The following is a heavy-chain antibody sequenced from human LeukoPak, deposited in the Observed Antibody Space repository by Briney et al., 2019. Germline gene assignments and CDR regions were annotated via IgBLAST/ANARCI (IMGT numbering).Heavy chain of an antibody. Sequence: GGSLRLSCAASGFTFSDYWMSWVRQAPGKGLEWLANIKEDGSEKYYVDSVKGRFTISRDNAKNSLYLQMDSLKAEDTAVYYCARDYPPPPVAGPYYFDYWGQGTLVTVSS. CDR1: GFTFSDYW. J-gene: IGHJ4*02. V-gene: IGHV3-7*05. CDR2: IKEDGSEK. D-gene: IGHD6-19*01. CDR3: ARDYPPPPVAGPYYFDY.